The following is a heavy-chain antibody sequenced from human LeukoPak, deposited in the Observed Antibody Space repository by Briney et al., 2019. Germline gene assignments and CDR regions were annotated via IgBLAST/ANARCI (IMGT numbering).Heavy chain of an antibody. J-gene: IGHJ4*02. CDR2: ISSDSNYI. CDR1: GFTFSSYS. Sequence: GGSLRLSCAASGFTFSSYSMNWVRQAPGKGLEWVSAISSDSNYIYYADSVKGRFTISRDNAKNSLYLQMNSLRAEDTAVYYCARDRSRVSDYWGQGTLVTVSS. CDR3: ARDRSRVSDY. V-gene: IGHV3-21*01.